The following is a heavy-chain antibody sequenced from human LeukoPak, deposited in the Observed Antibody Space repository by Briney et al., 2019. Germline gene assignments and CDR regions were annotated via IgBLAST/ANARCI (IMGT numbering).Heavy chain of an antibody. V-gene: IGHV4-39*01. Sequence: SETLSLTCTVSGGSISSSSYYWGRIRQPPGKGLEWIGNIYYSGSTYYNPSLKSRATISVDTSKNQFSLKLSSVTAADTAVYYCARHDYYGGNIPDYWGQGTLVTVSS. CDR3: ARHDYYGGNIPDY. J-gene: IGHJ4*02. D-gene: IGHD4-23*01. CDR2: IYYSGST. CDR1: GGSISSSSYY.